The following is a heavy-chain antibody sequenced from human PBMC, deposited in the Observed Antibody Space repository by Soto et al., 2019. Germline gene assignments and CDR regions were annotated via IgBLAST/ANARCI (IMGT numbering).Heavy chain of an antibody. D-gene: IGHD3-3*01. CDR3: AREVATYYDFWSGYHYFDY. Sequence: ASETLSLTCAVYGGSFSGYYWSWIRQPPGKGLEWIGEINHSGSTNYNPSLKSRVTISVDTSKNQFSLKLSSVTAADTAVYYCAREVATYYDFWSGYHYFDYWGQGTLVTVSS. V-gene: IGHV4-34*01. CDR1: GGSFSGYY. J-gene: IGHJ4*02. CDR2: INHSGST.